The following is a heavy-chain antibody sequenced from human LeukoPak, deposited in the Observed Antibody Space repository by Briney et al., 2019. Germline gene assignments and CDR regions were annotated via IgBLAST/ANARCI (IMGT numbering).Heavy chain of an antibody. Sequence: GGSLRLSCAASGFTFNHYWMSWVRQAPGKGLEWVANIKQDGNEQYYVDSVKGRFTISRDNSKNTLYLQMNSLRAEDTAVYYCARELAAAGPFDYWGQGTLVTVSS. J-gene: IGHJ4*02. D-gene: IGHD6-13*01. CDR2: IKQDGNEQ. CDR1: GFTFNHYW. CDR3: ARELAAAGPFDY. V-gene: IGHV3-7*01.